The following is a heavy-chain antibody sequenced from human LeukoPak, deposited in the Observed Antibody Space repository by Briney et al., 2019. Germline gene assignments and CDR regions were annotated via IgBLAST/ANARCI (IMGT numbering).Heavy chain of an antibody. CDR3: AKGRSVSCYGAMDV. Sequence: GGSLRLSCAASGLTFSSSAMSWVRQAPGKGLEWVSSICGSGDTTYYADSVKGRFTVSRDNSNNMLYLQMNSLRADDTAVYFCAKGRSVSCYGAMDVWGQGTTVIVSS. CDR2: ICGSGDTT. CDR1: GLTFSSSA. V-gene: IGHV3-23*01. J-gene: IGHJ6*02. D-gene: IGHD2-2*01.